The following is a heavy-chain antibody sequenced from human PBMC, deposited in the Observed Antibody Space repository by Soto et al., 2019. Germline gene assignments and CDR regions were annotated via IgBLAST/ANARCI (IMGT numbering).Heavy chain of an antibody. CDR2: IGGTDGNSDGVP. D-gene: IGHD7-27*01. V-gene: IGHV3-23*01. CDR1: GFILNNYA. Sequence: VQLLESGGDLVQPGGSLRLSCVASGFILNNYAMSWVRQAPGKGLEWVSTIGGTDGNSDGVPWYEDSVKGRFTISRDSSANTLFLHMDKWRAEDSALYYCVKRGRNWGAFYFWGQGKTVVVSS. J-gene: IGHJ3*01. CDR3: VKRGRNWGAFYF.